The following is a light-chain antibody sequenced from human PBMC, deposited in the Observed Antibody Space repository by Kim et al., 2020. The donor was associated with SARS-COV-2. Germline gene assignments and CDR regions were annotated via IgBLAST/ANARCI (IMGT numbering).Light chain of an antibody. CDR1: GYH. Sequence: PSLTVSPGGTVTLTCASGGYHPNWFQQKPGQPPRALIYGATRKHPWTPARFSGSLLGGKAALTVSSVQPEDEADYFCLVLHNSAWVFGGGTKLTVL. CDR2: GAT. CDR3: LVLHNSAWV. J-gene: IGLJ3*02. V-gene: IGLV7-43*01.